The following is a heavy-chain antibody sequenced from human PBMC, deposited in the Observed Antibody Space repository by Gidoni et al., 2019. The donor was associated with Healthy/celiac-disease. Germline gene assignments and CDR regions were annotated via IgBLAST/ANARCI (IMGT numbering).Heavy chain of an antibody. Sequence: QLQLQESGPGLVKPSETLSLTCTVSGGSISSSSYYWGWSRQPPGKGLEWIGRIYYSGSTYYNPSLKSRVTISVDTSKIQFSLKLSSVTAADTAVYYCAMPSVTTYYFDYWGQGTLVTVSS. CDR1: GGSISSSSYY. V-gene: IGHV4-39*01. D-gene: IGHD4-17*01. CDR2: IYYSGST. CDR3: AMPSVTTYYFDY. J-gene: IGHJ4*02.